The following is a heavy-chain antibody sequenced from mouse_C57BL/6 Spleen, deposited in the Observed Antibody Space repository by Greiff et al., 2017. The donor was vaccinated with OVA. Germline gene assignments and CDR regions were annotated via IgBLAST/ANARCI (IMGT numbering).Heavy chain of an antibody. CDR3: ARGKRGGGSLAMDY. CDR2: IDPGDGDT. V-gene: IGHV1-82*01. CDR1: GYAFSSSW. J-gene: IGHJ4*01. Sequence: VQLQESGPELVKPGASVKISCKASGYAFSSSWMNWVKQRPGKGLEWIGRIDPGDGDTNYNGKFKGKATLTADKSSSTAYMQLSSLTSEDSAVYFCARGKRGGGSLAMDYWGQGTSVTVSS.